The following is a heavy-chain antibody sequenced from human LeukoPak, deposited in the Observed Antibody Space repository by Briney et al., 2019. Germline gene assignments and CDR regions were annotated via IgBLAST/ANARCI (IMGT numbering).Heavy chain of an antibody. Sequence: GESLKISCKGSGYSFTSYWIGWVRQMPGKGLEWMGIIYPNDSDTRYSPSFQGQVIISADKSISTAYVQWSSLKASDTAMYYRARLATLMVRGVIEAYYYMDVWGKGTTVTISS. CDR2: IYPNDSDT. J-gene: IGHJ6*03. CDR1: GYSFTSYW. D-gene: IGHD3-10*01. V-gene: IGHV5-51*01. CDR3: ARLATLMVRGVIEAYYYMDV.